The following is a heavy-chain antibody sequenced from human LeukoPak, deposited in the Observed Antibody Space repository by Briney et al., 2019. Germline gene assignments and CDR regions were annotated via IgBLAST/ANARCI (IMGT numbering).Heavy chain of an antibody. CDR2: IYSSGST. D-gene: IGHD3-10*01. V-gene: IGHV4-59*01. CDR3: ARVFDSGSQAYFYYMDV. Sequence: SETLSLTCDVSVGSIRGYYWSWLRQSPEKGLEWIGYIYSSGSTNYNPSLKSRVTMSVDTSKNQLSLKVSSVTAADTAVYYCARVFDSGSQAYFYYMDVWGKGTTVSISS. J-gene: IGHJ6*03. CDR1: VGSIRGYY.